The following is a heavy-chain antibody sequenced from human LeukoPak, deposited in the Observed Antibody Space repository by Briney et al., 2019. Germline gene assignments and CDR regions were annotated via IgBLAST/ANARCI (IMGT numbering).Heavy chain of an antibody. D-gene: IGHD3-3*01. CDR3: ERGAGGSTIFGVTDY. V-gene: IGHV1-8*03. Sequence: ASVKVSCKASGYTFTSYDINWVGQATGQGLEWMGWMNPNSGHTGYAQKFQGRVTITRNTSISTAYMELRSLRSEDTAVYYCERGAGGSTIFGVTDYWGQGTLVTVSS. CDR1: GYTFTSYD. J-gene: IGHJ4*02. CDR2: MNPNSGHT.